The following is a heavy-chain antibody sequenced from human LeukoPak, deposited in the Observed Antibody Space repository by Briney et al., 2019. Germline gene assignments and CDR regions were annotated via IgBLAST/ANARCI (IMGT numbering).Heavy chain of an antibody. CDR1: GYTFTGHY. D-gene: IGHD3-22*01. J-gene: IGHJ3*02. CDR2: INPNSGGT. Sequence: GASVKVSCKASGYTFTGHYMHWVRQAPGQGLEWMGWINPNSGGTNYAQKFQGRVTMTRDTSISTAYMELSRLRSDDTAVYYCAREYDSSGYYYGAFDIWGQGTMVTVSS. CDR3: AREYDSSGYYYGAFDI. V-gene: IGHV1-2*02.